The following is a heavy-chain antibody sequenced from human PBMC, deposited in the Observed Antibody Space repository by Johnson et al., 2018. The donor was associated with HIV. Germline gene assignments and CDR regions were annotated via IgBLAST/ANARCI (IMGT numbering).Heavy chain of an antibody. CDR2: ISYAGSNK. J-gene: IGHJ3*02. Sequence: QVQVVESGGGVVQPGRSLRLSCAASGFTFSSYAMHWVRQAPGKGLEWVAVISYAGSNKYYADSVKGRFTISRDNSKNTLYLQMNSLRAEDTAVYYCARGWGRNYYDSKGDGFDIWGQGTMVTVSS. D-gene: IGHD3-22*01. CDR1: GFTFSSYA. CDR3: ARGWGRNYYDSKGDGFDI. V-gene: IGHV3-30*04.